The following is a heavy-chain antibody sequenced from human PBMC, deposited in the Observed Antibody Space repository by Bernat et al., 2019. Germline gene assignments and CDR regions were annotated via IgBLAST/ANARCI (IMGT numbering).Heavy chain of an antibody. CDR3: ARDVSVGLYDFEG. V-gene: IGHV3-33*01. J-gene: IGHJ4*02. CDR1: GFTFSSYG. D-gene: IGHD1-26*01. Sequence: QVQLVESGGGVVQPGRSLRLSCAASGFTFSSYGMQWVRQAPGKGLEWVAVIWSDGNKKYYADSVKGRFTISRDNSKNTVYLQMNSLRAEDTAVYYCARDVSVGLYDFEGWGQGTLVTVSS. CDR2: IWSDGNKK.